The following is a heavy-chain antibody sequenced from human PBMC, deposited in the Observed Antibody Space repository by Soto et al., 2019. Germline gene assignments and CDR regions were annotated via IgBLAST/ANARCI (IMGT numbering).Heavy chain of an antibody. CDR2: INPNSGGT. J-gene: IGHJ4*02. D-gene: IGHD1-26*01. V-gene: IGHV1-2*02. CDR3: ARGTAHSGYFDY. CDR1: GYTFTGYY. Sequence: ASVKVSCKASGYTFTGYYMHWVRQAPGQGLEWMGWINPNSGGTNYAQKFQGRVTMTRDTPISTAYMELSRLRSDDTAVYYCARGTAHSGYFDYWGQGTLVTVSS.